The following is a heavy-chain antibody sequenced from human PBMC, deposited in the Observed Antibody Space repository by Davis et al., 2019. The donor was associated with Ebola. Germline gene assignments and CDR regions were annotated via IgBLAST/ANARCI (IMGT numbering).Heavy chain of an antibody. V-gene: IGHV3-30-3*01. D-gene: IGHD4-17*01. Sequence: GESLKISCAASGFTFSSYAMHWVRQAPGKGLEWVAVISYDGSNKYYADSVKGRFTISRDNSKNTLYLQMNSLRAEDTAVYYCAKAGDYVPVFAYYFDHWGQGTLVTVSS. CDR2: ISYDGSNK. CDR3: AKAGDYVPVFAYYFDH. J-gene: IGHJ4*02. CDR1: GFTFSSYA.